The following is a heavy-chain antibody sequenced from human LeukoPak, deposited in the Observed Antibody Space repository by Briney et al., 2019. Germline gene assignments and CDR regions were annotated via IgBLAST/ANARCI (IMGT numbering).Heavy chain of an antibody. J-gene: IGHJ4*02. V-gene: IGHV1-2*02. CDR1: GYTFTGYY. D-gene: IGHD6-13*01. CDR2: INPNSGGT. CDR3: ARGTYSRARNYFDY. Sequence: ASVKVSCKASGYTFTGYYMHWVRQAPGQGLEWMGWINPNSGGTNYAKKFQGRVTMTRDTSISTAYMELSRLRSDDTAVYYCARGTYSRARNYFDYWGQGTLVTVSS.